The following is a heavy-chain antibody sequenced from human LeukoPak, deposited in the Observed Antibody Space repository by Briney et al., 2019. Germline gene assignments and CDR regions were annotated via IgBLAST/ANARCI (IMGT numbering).Heavy chain of an antibody. D-gene: IGHD6-19*01. CDR3: ARDRQWLVPVQYFDY. Sequence: GGSLRLSCAACGFTFSSYAMHLVRQAPGKGLEWVAVISYDGSNKYYADSVKGRFTISRDNSKNTLYLQMNSLRAEDTAVYYCARDRQWLVPVQYFDYWGQGILVTVSS. J-gene: IGHJ4*02. CDR2: ISYDGSNK. CDR1: GFTFSSYA. V-gene: IGHV3-30-3*01.